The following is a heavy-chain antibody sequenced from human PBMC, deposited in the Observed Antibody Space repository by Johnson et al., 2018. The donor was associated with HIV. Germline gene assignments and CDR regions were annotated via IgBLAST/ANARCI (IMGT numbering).Heavy chain of an antibody. CDR1: GLAFHDYA. Sequence: VQLVESGGGLVKPGGSLRLSCVVSGLAFHDYAIHWVRQAPGKGLEWVSVISWDGASTHYADSVKGRFTISRDNSKTSVYLQMHSLRSEDTALYYCAKDSDTYYYGSGDGFDIWGQGTMVTVSS. D-gene: IGHD3-10*01. V-gene: IGHV3-43D*03. CDR2: ISWDGAST. J-gene: IGHJ3*02. CDR3: AKDSDTYYYGSGDGFDI.